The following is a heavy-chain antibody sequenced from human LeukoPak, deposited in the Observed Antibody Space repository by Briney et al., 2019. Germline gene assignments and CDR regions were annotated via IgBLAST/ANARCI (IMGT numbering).Heavy chain of an antibody. V-gene: IGHV4-59*08. CDR3: VRRVRYFGQNDY. J-gene: IGHJ4*02. CDR2: IYYTGST. CDR1: GASMGDYY. D-gene: IGHD3-9*01. Sequence: SEPLSLTCTVSGASMGDYYWSCIRQPPGKGLEWIGYIYYTGSTNYNPSLKSRVTMSVDTSKNHISLKLSSVTTADSAVYYCVRRVRYFGQNDYWGQGTLVTVSS.